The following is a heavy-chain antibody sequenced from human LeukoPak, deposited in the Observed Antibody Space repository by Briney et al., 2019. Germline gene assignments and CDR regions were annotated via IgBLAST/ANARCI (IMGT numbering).Heavy chain of an antibody. CDR2: INHSGST. J-gene: IGHJ4*02. V-gene: IGHV4-34*01. Sequence: LRLSCTASGFTFGDYAMSWIRQPPGKGLEWIGEINHSGSTYYNPSLKSRVIISVDTSKNQFSLKLSSVTAADTAVYYCASYKSGGNSIPFDYWGQGTLVTVSS. CDR1: GFTFGDYA. CDR3: ASYKSGGNSIPFDY. D-gene: IGHD4-23*01.